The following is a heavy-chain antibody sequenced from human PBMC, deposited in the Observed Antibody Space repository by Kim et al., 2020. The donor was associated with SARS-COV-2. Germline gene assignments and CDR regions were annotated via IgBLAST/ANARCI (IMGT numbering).Heavy chain of an antibody. J-gene: IGHJ4*02. D-gene: IGHD5-12*01. CDR3: ARQGGWLREGIDY. CDR2: IYYSGST. CDR1: GGSISSSSYY. Sequence: SETLSLTCTVSGGSISSSSYYWGWIRQPPGKGLEWIGSIYYSGSTYYNPSLKSRVTISVDTSKNQFSLKLSSVTAADTAVYYCARQGGWLREGIDYWGQG. V-gene: IGHV4-39*01.